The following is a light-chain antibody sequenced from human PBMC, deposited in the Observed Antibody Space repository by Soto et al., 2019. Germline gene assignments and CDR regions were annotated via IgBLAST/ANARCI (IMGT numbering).Light chain of an antibody. Sequence: DIQMTQSPSTLSASVGDRVTITCRASQSISRWLAWYQLKPGTAPKLLFYDVSNLESGDPSRFSGSANGKAITLSIGRLQPDDYEIYYCQLYSTRSTCGQGTKLEI. CDR2: DVS. CDR3: QLYSTRST. J-gene: IGKJ2*01. CDR1: QSISRW. V-gene: IGKV1-5*01.